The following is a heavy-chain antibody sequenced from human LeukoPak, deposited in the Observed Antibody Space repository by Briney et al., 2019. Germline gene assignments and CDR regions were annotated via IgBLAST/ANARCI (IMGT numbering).Heavy chain of an antibody. CDR2: IYTSGST. CDR3: ARHEGGSGSYWGPFFDY. J-gene: IGHJ4*02. Sequence: SQTLSLTCTVSGGAISSGAYYWGWIRQPAGKGLEWIGRIYTSGSTNYNPSLKSRVTISVDTSENQFSLKLSSVTAADAAVYYCARHEGGSGSYWGPFFDYWGQGTLVTVSS. D-gene: IGHD3-10*01. V-gene: IGHV4-61*02. CDR1: GGAISSGAYY.